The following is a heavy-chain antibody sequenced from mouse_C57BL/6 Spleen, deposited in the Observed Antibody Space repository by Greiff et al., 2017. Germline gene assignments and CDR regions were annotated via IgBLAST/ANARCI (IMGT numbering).Heavy chain of an antibody. Sequence: EVMLVESGGGLVQPGGSMKLSCVASGFTFSNYWMNWVRQSPEKGLEWVAQIILKSDNYATHYAESLKGRFTFSRDDSKSSVYLQMNNLRAEDAGIYYCTSIYYAMDYWGQGTSVTVSS. CDR2: IILKSDNYAT. V-gene: IGHV6-3*01. CDR3: TSIYYAMDY. CDR1: GFTFSNYW. J-gene: IGHJ4*01.